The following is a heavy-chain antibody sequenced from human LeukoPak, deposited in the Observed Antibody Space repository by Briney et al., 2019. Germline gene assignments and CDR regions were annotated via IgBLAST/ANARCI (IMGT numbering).Heavy chain of an antibody. D-gene: IGHD1-14*01. CDR2: IYYSGST. J-gene: IGHJ3*01. CDR3: ARQPGGTAAFDL. CDR1: GGSISSYY. V-gene: IGHV4-59*08. Sequence: PSETLSLTCTVSGGSISSYYGSSIRQPPGKGLEWIAYIYYSGSTNYNPSLKSRVTISVDTSKNQFSLKLSSVTAADTAVYYCARQPGGTAAFDLWGQGTMVTVSS.